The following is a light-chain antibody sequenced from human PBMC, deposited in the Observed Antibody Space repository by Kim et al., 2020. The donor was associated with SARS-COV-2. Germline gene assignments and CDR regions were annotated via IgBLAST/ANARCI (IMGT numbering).Light chain of an antibody. CDR1: HSIGIS. V-gene: IGKV3-20*01. J-gene: IGKJ2*01. Sequence: SPGEGATLSCRASHSIGISLAWYQQTRGQAPRLLIFGASNRAAGIPDRFSGGGSGTDFTLTITRLEPADSAVYYCQQYTTSPPAYTFGQGTKLEIK. CDR3: QQYTTSPPAYT. CDR2: GAS.